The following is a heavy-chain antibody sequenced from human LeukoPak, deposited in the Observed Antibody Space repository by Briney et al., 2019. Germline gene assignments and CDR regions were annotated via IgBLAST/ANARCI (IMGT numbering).Heavy chain of an antibody. CDR1: GGTFSSYA. V-gene: IGHV1-69*13. D-gene: IGHD1-1*01. CDR3: ARDELGTGTIPRLPLN. J-gene: IGHJ4*02. CDR2: IIPIFGTA. Sequence: ASVKVSCKASGGTFSSYAISWVRQAPGQGLEWMGGIIPIFGTANYAQKFQGRVTITADESTSTAYMELSSLRSEDTAVYYCARDELGTGTIPRLPLNWGQGTLVTVSS.